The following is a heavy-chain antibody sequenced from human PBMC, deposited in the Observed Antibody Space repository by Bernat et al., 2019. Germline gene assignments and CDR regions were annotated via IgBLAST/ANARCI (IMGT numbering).Heavy chain of an antibody. CDR3: ATAGHSSGYYFDY. V-gene: IGHV3-30-3*01. CDR2: ISYDGSIK. CDR1: GFTFSSYA. Sequence: QVQLVESGGGVVQPGGSLRLSCAASGFTFSSYAIHWVRQAPGKGLEWVTFISYDGSIKYYADSVKGRFTISRDNSKSTLYLQMNSLRVEDTAVYYCATAGHSSGYYFDYWGQGTLVTVSS. D-gene: IGHD6-19*01. J-gene: IGHJ4*02.